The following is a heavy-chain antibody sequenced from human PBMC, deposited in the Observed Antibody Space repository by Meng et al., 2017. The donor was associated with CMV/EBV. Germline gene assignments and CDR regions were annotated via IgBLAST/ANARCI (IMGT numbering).Heavy chain of an antibody. CDR3: TSEETRTSAIVVAGPDGRFFDY. CDR2: IRADCNTT. Sequence: MLCAPQGTGKGLVWGSGIRADCNTTSYADYVKGRFTISRDNTNTTVFLQINSLTPEDTALYYSTSEETRTSAIVVAGPDGRFFDYWGQGTLVTVSS. V-gene: IGHV3-74*01. J-gene: IGHJ4*02. D-gene: IGHD6-13*01.